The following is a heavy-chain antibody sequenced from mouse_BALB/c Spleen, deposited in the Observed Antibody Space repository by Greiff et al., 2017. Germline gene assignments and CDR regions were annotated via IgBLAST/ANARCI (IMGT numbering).Heavy chain of an antibody. J-gene: IGHJ1*01. D-gene: IGHD1-1*01. CDR2: INSNGGST. CDR3: ARDYYGSSYWYFDV. V-gene: IGHV5-6-3*01. CDR1: GFTFSSYG. Sequence: DVHLVESGGGLVQPGGSLKLSCAASGFTFSSYGMSWVRQTPDKRLELVATINSNGGSTYYPDSVKGRFTISRDNAKNTLYLQMSSLKSEDTAMYYCARDYYGSSYWYFDVWGAGTTVTVSS.